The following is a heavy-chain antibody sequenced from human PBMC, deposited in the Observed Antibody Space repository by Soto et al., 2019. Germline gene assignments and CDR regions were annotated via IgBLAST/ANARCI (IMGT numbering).Heavy chain of an antibody. CDR1: GFTFSNCA. D-gene: IGHD6-13*01. V-gene: IGHV3-23*01. CDR3: AKAGGAAGTVDYFDY. Sequence: PGGSLRLSCAASGFTFSNCAINWVRQSPGKGLEWVSVISGSVGSTYYADSVKGRFTITRDNSKNTLYLQMNSLRAEDTAVYYCAKAGGAAGTVDYFDYWGQGTLVTVSS. J-gene: IGHJ4*02. CDR2: ISGSVGST.